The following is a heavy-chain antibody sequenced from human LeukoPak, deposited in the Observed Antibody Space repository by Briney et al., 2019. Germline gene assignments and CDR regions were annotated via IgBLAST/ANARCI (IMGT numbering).Heavy chain of an antibody. J-gene: IGHJ3*02. Sequence: GRSLRLSCAASGFTFSSYGMHWVRQAPGKGLEWVAVIWYDGSNKYYADSVKGRFTISRDNSKNTLYLQMNSLRAEDTAVYYCASPIMVLGAFDIWGQGTMVTVSS. V-gene: IGHV3-33*01. CDR1: GFTFSSYG. D-gene: IGHD3-10*01. CDR3: ASPIMVLGAFDI. CDR2: IWYDGSNK.